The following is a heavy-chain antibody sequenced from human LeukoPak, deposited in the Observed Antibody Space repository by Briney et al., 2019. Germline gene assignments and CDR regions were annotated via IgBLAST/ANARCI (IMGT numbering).Heavy chain of an antibody. D-gene: IGHD2-21*01. CDR3: ARESLLFKFDY. J-gene: IGHJ4*02. V-gene: IGHV3-48*03. CDR1: GFTFDNYE. CDR2: ISSSGSTI. Sequence: GGSLRLSCAASGFTFDNYEMNWVRQAPGKGLEWVSYISSSGSTIYYADSVKGRFTISRDNVKNPLYLQMNNLRVEDTAVYYCARESLLFKFDYWGQGTLVTVSS.